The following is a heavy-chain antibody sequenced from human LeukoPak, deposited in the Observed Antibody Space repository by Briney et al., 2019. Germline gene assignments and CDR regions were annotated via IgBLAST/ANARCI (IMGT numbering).Heavy chain of an antibody. D-gene: IGHD3-3*01. CDR3: AKDFWSGNYQSGGLDV. J-gene: IGHJ6*02. CDR2: ISGSGGST. Sequence: PGGSLRLSCAASGFTFSSYAMSWVRQAPGKGLEWVSAISGSGGSTYYADSVKGRFTVSRDNSNNILYLQLDSLRAEDAAVYYCAKDFWSGNYQSGGLDVWAQGSTVTVSS. CDR1: GFTFSSYA. V-gene: IGHV3-23*01.